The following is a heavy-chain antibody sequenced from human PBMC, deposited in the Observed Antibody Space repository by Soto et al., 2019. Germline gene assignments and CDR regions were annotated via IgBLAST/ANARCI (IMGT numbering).Heavy chain of an antibody. CDR1: GYIFTNYD. CDR2: ISAYNGNT. V-gene: IGHV1-18*01. J-gene: IGHJ5*02. CDR3: ARRDCISTSCYPANWFDP. D-gene: IGHD2-2*01. Sequence: GASVKVSCKASGYIFTNYDINWVRQATGQGLEWMGWISAYNGNTNYAQKLQGRVTMTTDTSTSTAYMELRSLRSDDTAVYYCARRDCISTSCYPANWFDPWGQGTLVTVSS.